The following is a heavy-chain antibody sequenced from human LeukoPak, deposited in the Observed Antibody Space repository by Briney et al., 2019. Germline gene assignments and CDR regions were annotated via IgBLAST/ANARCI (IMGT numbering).Heavy chain of an antibody. J-gene: IGHJ4*02. CDR2: ISSSSSTI. CDR1: GFTFSSYG. CDR3: ARDGYGSGSYWVDY. V-gene: IGHV3-48*01. D-gene: IGHD3-10*01. Sequence: GGSLRLSCAASGFTFSSYGMNWVRQAPGKGLEWVSYISSSSSTIYYADSVKGRFTISRDNAKNSLYLQMNSLRAEDTAVYYCARDGYGSGSYWVDYWGQGTLVTVSS.